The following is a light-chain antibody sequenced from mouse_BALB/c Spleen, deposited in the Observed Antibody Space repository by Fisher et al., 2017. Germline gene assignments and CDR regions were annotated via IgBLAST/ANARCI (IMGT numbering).Light chain of an antibody. V-gene: IGKV4-58*01. Sequence: DIVLTQTPAIMAASLGQKVTMTCSASSSVSSSYLHWYQQKPGSSPKPWIYRTSNLASGVPARFSGSGSGTSYSLTISRMEAEDAATYYCQQWSSYPLTFGAGTKLELK. CDR3: QQWSSYPLT. J-gene: IGKJ5*01. CDR1: SSVSSSY. CDR2: RTS.